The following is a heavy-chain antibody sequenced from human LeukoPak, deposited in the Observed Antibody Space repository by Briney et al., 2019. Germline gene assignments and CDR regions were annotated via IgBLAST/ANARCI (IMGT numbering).Heavy chain of an antibody. D-gene: IGHD3-10*01. Sequence: GASVKVSCKASGYTFTGYYMHWVRQAPGQGLEWMGWINPNSGGTNYAQKFQGRVTMTRDTSISTAYMELSRLRSDDTAVYYCARENYYGSGSYYTPYYYYYYIDVWGKGATVTISS. CDR3: ARENYYGSGSYYTPYYYYYYIDV. V-gene: IGHV1-2*02. CDR1: GYTFTGYY. J-gene: IGHJ6*03. CDR2: INPNSGGT.